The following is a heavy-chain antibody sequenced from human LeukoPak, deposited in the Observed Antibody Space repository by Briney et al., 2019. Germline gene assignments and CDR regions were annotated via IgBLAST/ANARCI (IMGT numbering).Heavy chain of an antibody. Sequence: ASVKVSCKASGYTFTGFYIHWVRQAPGQGLEWMGWINPNSGGTNYAQKFQGRFTMTRDTSISTAYMELGRLRSDDTAVFYCATSMGYCTGTTCYTIWAFDNWGQGTLVTVPS. D-gene: IGHD2-2*02. CDR2: INPNSGGT. CDR1: GYTFTGFY. V-gene: IGHV1-2*02. J-gene: IGHJ4*02. CDR3: ATSMGYCTGTTCYTIWAFDN.